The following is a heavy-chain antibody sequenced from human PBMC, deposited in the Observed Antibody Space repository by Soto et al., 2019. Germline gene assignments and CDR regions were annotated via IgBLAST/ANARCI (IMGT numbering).Heavy chain of an antibody. CDR1: GDSVSSNSAA. CDR2: TYYRSKWYN. D-gene: IGHD4-4*01. V-gene: IGHV6-1*01. J-gene: IGHJ5*02. Sequence: SQTRSLTCXISGDSVSSNSAAWNWIRQSPSRGLEWLGRTYYRSKWYNDYAVSVKSRITINPDTSKNQFSLQLNSVTPEDTAVYYRALMTTVATTSYNWFDPWGQGTLVTVSS. CDR3: ALMTTVATTSYNWFDP.